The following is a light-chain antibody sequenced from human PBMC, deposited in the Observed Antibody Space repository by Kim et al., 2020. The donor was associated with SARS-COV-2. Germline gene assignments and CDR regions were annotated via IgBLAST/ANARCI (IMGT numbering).Light chain of an antibody. CDR1: QDIAKS. Sequence: ACVGDRVTITCRTSQDIAKSLAWYQQKPGKVPQVLIYAASTLQSGVPSRFSGSGSGTEFTLTIGSLQTEDVATYYCQKYNNAPWTFGPGTKVDIK. CDR2: AAS. CDR3: QKYNNAPWT. V-gene: IGKV1-27*01. J-gene: IGKJ1*01.